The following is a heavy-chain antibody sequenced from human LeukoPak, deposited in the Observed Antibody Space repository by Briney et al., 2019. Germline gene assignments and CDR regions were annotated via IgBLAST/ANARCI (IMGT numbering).Heavy chain of an antibody. CDR2: ISYDGSNK. Sequence: GGSLRLSCAASGFTFSSYAMHWVRQAPGKGLEWVAVISYDGSNKYYADSVKGRFTISRDNSKNTLYLQTNSLRAEDTAVYYCARFTDSSSWFTNWFDPWGQGTLVTVSS. D-gene: IGHD6-13*01. CDR1: GFTFSSYA. CDR3: ARFTDSSSWFTNWFDP. V-gene: IGHV3-30-3*01. J-gene: IGHJ5*02.